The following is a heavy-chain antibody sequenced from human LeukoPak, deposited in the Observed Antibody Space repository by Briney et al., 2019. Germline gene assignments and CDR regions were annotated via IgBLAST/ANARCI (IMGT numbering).Heavy chain of an antibody. Sequence: GGSLRLSCAASGFTFSSYGMHWVRQAPGKGLEWVAFIRYDGSNKYYADSVKGRFTISRDNSKNTLYLQMNGLRAEDTAVYYCAKVANGNLFDYWGQGTLVTVSS. CDR1: GFTFSSYG. CDR3: AKVANGNLFDY. D-gene: IGHD1-14*01. CDR2: IRYDGSNK. V-gene: IGHV3-30*02. J-gene: IGHJ4*02.